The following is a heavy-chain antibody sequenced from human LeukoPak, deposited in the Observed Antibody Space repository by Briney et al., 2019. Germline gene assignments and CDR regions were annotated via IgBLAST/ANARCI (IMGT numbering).Heavy chain of an antibody. CDR2: ISERGDRT. CDR1: GFTFSNYG. Sequence: GGSLRLSCAASGFTFSNYGMHWVRQAPGKGLEWVSGISERGDRTSSAASVKGRFTISRDNSRNILYLQMNSLRADDTAVYYCAKRGYYDSSGFSPLTYWGQGTLVTVSS. CDR3: AKRGYYDSSGFSPLTY. D-gene: IGHD3-22*01. J-gene: IGHJ4*02. V-gene: IGHV3-23*01.